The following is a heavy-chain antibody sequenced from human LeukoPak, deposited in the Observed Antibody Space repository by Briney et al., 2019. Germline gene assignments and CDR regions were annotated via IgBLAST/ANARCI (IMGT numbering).Heavy chain of an antibody. CDR1: GFTFSTYI. V-gene: IGHV3-21*01. D-gene: IGHD1-26*01. CDR2: IGTSTSYI. CDR3: ARDLRSGTY. Sequence: PGGSLRLSCAASGFTFSTYIMNWVRQTPGKGLEWVSSIGTSTSYIYYADSVKGRVTISRDNAKNSVYLQMNSLRAEDTAVYYCARDLRSGTYWGQGTLVTVSS. J-gene: IGHJ4*02.